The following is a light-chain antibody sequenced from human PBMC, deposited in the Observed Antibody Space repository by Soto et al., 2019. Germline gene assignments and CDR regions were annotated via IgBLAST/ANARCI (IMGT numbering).Light chain of an antibody. CDR3: QQYGSSPLT. J-gene: IGKJ4*01. CDR1: QTVSSSY. V-gene: IGKV3-20*01. Sequence: EIVLTQSPGTLSLSPGERATLSCRASQTVSSSYLAWYQQQPGQAPRLPIYGATSRATGIPDRFSGSGSGTDFTLTISRLEPEDFAVYYCQQYGSSPLTFGGGTKVEIK. CDR2: GAT.